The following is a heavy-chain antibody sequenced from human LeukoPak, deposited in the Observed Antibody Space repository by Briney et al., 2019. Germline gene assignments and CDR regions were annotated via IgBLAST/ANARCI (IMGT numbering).Heavy chain of an antibody. CDR2: ISGSGGST. CDR3: ARSTAGFDY. J-gene: IGHJ4*02. V-gene: IGHV3-23*01. Sequence: GGSLRLSCAASGFTFSSYAMSWVRQAPGKGLEWVSAISGSGGSTYYADSVKGRFTISRDTAKTSLYLQMNSLRAEDTALYYCARSTAGFDYWGQGTLVTVSS. CDR1: GFTFSSYA. D-gene: IGHD1-1*01.